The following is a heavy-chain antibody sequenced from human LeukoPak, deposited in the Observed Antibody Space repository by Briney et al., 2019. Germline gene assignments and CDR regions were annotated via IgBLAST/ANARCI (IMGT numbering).Heavy chain of an antibody. Sequence: ASVKVSCKASGGTFSSYAISWVRQAPGQGLEWMGRIIPILGIANYAQKLQGRVTITADKSTSTAYMELSSLRSEDTAVYYCARDLCSGGSCYITYYYYGMDVWGQGTTVTVSS. J-gene: IGHJ6*02. D-gene: IGHD2-15*01. CDR3: ARDLCSGGSCYITYYYYGMDV. CDR1: GGTFSSYA. CDR2: IIPILGIA. V-gene: IGHV1-69*04.